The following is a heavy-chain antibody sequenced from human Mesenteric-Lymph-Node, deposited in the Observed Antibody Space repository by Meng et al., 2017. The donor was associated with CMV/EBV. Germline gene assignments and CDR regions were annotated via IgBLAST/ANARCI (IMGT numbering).Heavy chain of an antibody. J-gene: IGHJ4*02. CDR3: ARGAGKIGSNLDY. V-gene: IGHV4-38-2*02. CDR2: MYHSGST. Sequence: GSLRLSCTVSGYSISSGYYWGWIRQPPGKGLEWIGSMYHSGSTYYNPSLKSRVTISVDTSKNQFSLKLSSVTAADTAVYYCARGAGKIGSNLDYWGQGMLVTVSS. CDR1: GYSISSGYY. D-gene: IGHD3-10*01.